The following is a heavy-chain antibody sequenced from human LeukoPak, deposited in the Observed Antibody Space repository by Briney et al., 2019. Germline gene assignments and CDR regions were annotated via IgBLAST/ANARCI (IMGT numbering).Heavy chain of an antibody. Sequence: PGGSLRLSCAASGFTFSSYAMSWVRQAPGKGLEWVSAISGSGGSTYYADSVKGRFTISRDNSKNTLYLQMNSLRAEDTAVYYCARRDSYGYQNRKSTFIDYWGQGTLVTVSS. J-gene: IGHJ4*02. CDR1: GFTFSSYA. V-gene: IGHV3-23*01. D-gene: IGHD5-18*01. CDR3: ARRDSYGYQNRKSTFIDY. CDR2: ISGSGGST.